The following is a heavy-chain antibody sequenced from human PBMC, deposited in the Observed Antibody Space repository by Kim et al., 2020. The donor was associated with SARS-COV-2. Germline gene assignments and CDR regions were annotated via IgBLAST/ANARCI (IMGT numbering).Heavy chain of an antibody. CDR3: ARDYCSGGSCSGWFDP. CDR1: SGSISSYY. D-gene: IGHD2-15*01. V-gene: IGHV4-4*07. J-gene: IGHJ5*02. Sequence: SETLSLTCTVSSGSISSYYWSWIRQPAGKGLEWIGRIYTSGSTNYNPSLKSRVTMSVDTSKNQFSLKLSSVTAADTAVYYCARDYCSGGSCSGWFDPWGQGTLVTVSS. CDR2: IYTSGST.